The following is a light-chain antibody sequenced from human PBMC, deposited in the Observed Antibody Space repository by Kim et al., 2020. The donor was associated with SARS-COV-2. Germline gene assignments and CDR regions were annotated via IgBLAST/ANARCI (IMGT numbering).Light chain of an antibody. Sequence: SELTQPPSVSVSPGQTASITCSGDKLGDKYACWYQQKPGQSPVLVIYQDSKRPSGIPERFSGSNSGNTATLTISRTQAMDEADYYCQAWDSSTVVFGGG. CDR2: QDS. CDR3: QAWDSSTVV. CDR1: KLGDKY. J-gene: IGLJ2*01. V-gene: IGLV3-1*01.